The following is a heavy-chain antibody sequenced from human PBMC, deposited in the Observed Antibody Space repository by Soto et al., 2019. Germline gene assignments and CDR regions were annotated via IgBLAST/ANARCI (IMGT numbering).Heavy chain of an antibody. D-gene: IGHD3-10*01. CDR3: ARAVTWGLDV. CDR2: ISRSSTGI. V-gene: IGHV3-48*02. Sequence: EVQLVESGGGLVQPGGSLRLSCAASGFTFSLYSMSWVRQAPGKGLEWVSYISRSSTGIHYADSVKGRFTISRDDATNSMHRQMNSLRDGDTAVYYCARAVTWGLDVWGHGTTVSISS. J-gene: IGHJ6*02. CDR1: GFTFSLYS.